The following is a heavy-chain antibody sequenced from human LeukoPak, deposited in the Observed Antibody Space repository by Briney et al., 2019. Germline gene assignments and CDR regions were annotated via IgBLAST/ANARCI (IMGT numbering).Heavy chain of an antibody. CDR1: GFTLSSYW. CDR3: AGGDGDNQYFDY. CDR2: IKQDGSEK. V-gene: IGHV3-7*01. D-gene: IGHD3-10*01. Sequence: GGSLRLSCAASGFTLSSYWMSWVRQAPGKGLEWVANIKQDGSEKYYVDSVKGRFTISRDNAKNSLYLQMNSLRAEDTAVYYCAGGDGDNQYFDYWGQGTLVTVSS. J-gene: IGHJ4*02.